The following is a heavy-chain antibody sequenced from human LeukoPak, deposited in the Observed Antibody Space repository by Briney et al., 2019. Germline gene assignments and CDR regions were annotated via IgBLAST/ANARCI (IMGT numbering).Heavy chain of an antibody. D-gene: IGHD3-9*01. J-gene: IGHJ4*02. V-gene: IGHV3-11*01. CDR1: GFTFSDYY. Sequence: GGSLRLSCAASGFTFSDYYMSWIRQAPGKGLEWISYISDSGATIYYADSVKGRFTISRDNAKNSLYLQMNSLRAEDTAVYYCARDYDILSGFDYWGQGTLVTVSS. CDR2: ISDSGATI. CDR3: ARDYDILSGFDY.